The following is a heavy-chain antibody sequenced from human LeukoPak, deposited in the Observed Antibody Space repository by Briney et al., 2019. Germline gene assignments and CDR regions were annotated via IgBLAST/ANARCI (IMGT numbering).Heavy chain of an antibody. J-gene: IGHJ3*02. CDR3: ARRGYCSSTSCYRKGLRAFDI. D-gene: IGHD2-2*01. V-gene: IGHV4-34*01. CDR1: GGSFSGYY. CDR2: INHSGST. Sequence: PSETLSLTCAVYGGSFSGYYWSWIRQPPGEGLEWIGEINHSGSTNYNPSLKSRVTISVDTSKNQFSLKQSSVTAADTAVYYCARRGYCSSTSCYRKGLRAFDIWGQGTMVTVSS.